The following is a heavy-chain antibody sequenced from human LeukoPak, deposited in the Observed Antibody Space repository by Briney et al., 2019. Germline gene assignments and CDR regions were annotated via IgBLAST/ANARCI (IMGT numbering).Heavy chain of an antibody. J-gene: IGHJ2*01. Sequence: SETLSLTCTASGGSISGYYWSWIRQPAGKGLEWIGRIFGSGNTNYNPSLKGRVTMPLDTSKSQFSLNLRSVTAADTAVYYCARATATWYFDLWGRSTLVTVSS. CDR2: IFGSGNT. CDR3: ARATATWYFDL. D-gene: IGHD1-1*01. V-gene: IGHV4-4*07. CDR1: GGSISGYY.